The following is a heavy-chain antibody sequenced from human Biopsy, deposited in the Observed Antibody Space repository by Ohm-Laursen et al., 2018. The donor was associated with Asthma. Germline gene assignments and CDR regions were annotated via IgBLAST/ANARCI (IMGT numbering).Heavy chain of an antibody. J-gene: IGHJ4*02. V-gene: IGHV3-9*01. CDR2: ISWNSGNI. CDR3: AKGEWELLEANFDY. Sequence: SLRLSCAASGFTFDDYAMHWVRQAPGKGLEWVSGISWNSGNIGYADSVKGRFTISRDNAKNSLYLQMNSLRAEDTALYYCAKGEWELLEANFDYWGQGTLVTVSS. D-gene: IGHD1-26*01. CDR1: GFTFDDYA.